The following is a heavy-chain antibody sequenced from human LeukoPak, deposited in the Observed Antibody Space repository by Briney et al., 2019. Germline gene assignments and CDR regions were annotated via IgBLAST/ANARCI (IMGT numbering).Heavy chain of an antibody. J-gene: IGHJ6*03. Sequence: SVKVSCKASGYSFNVNYIHWLRQAPGQGLEWMGGIIPIFGTANYAQKFQGRVTITTDESTSTAYMELSSLRSEDTAVYYCARGGSPEGYYYMDVWGKGTTDTVSS. V-gene: IGHV1-69*05. CDR1: GYSFNVNY. CDR3: ARGGSPEGYYYMDV. D-gene: IGHD1-14*01. CDR2: IIPIFGTA.